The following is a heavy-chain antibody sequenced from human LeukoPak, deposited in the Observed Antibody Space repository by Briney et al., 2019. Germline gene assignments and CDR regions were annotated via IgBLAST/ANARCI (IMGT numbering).Heavy chain of an antibody. Sequence: GGSLRLSCAASGFTFSDYNMRWIRQAPGKGLEWVSSISRSGSTKYYADSVKGRFTISRDNAKNSLFLQMNSLRAEDTAVYYCAREPYVLPIYYYYYYMDVWGKGTTVTVSS. CDR1: GFTFSDYN. D-gene: IGHD2-8*01. CDR3: AREPYVLPIYYYYYYMDV. CDR2: ISRSGSTK. J-gene: IGHJ6*03. V-gene: IGHV3-11*01.